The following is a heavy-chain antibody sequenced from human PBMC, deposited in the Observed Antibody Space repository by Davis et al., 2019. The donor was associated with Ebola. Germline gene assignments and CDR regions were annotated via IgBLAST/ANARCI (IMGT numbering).Heavy chain of an antibody. V-gene: IGHV1-69*13. Sequence: SVKVSCKASGGTFSNYGISWVRQAPGQGLEWMGGIIPIFGTARYAQKFQDRVTISADESAGTVSMDLSSLRSEDTAVYYCAKKLGCSGGVCCGAFHIWGQGTVVTVSS. CDR1: GGTFSNYG. D-gene: IGHD2-8*02. CDR2: IIPIFGTA. J-gene: IGHJ3*02. CDR3: AKKLGCSGGVCCGAFHI.